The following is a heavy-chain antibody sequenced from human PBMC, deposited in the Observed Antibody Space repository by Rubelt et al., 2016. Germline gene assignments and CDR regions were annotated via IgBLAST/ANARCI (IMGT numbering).Heavy chain of an antibody. J-gene: IGHJ6*03. CDR3: ARHLYGARDSYYNYYMDV. CDR2: IHYTGST. Sequence: QLQLQESGPGLVKPSETLSLTCSVSGDSISSRSYYWGWIRQPPGKGLEWIGSIHYTGSTYYNPSLKSRVTMSAATSKNQLSLNLSPVTAAATAVYYCARHLYGARDSYYNYYMDVWGEGTTVTVSS. V-gene: IGHV4-39*01. CDR1: GDSISSRSYY. D-gene: IGHD2/OR15-2a*01.